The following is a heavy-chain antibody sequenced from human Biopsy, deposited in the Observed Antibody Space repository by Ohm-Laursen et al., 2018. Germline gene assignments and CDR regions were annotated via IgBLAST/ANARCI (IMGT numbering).Heavy chain of an antibody. J-gene: IGHJ5*02. CDR1: GGSISSGGSY. CDR2: IYNTETT. Sequence: GTLSLTCTVSGGSISSGGSYWSWIRQPPGKGLEWIGSIYNTETTFYNPSLKSRVTISVETSTNQFSLKVSSGTAADTALYFCARHPTGFWFDPWGHGTLVTVSS. CDR3: ARHPTGFWFDP. V-gene: IGHV4-39*01.